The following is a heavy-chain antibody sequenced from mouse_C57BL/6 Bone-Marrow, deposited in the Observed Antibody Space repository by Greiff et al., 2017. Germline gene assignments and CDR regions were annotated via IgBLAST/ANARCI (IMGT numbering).Heavy chain of an antibody. V-gene: IGHV14-4*01. J-gene: IGHJ3*01. CDR1: GFNIKDDY. Sequence: EVQRVESGAELVRPGASVKLSCTASGFNIKDDYMHWVKQRPEQGLEWIGWIDPENGDTEYASKFQGKATITVDTSSKTAYLQLSSLTSEDTAVYYCTRIAYWGQGTLVTVSA. CDR2: IDPENGDT. CDR3: TRIAY.